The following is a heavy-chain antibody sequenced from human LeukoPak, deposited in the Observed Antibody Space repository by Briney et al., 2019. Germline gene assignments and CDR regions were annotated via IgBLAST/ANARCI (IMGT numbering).Heavy chain of an antibody. J-gene: IGHJ4*02. CDR3: ARDPLGG. CDR1: GFTISSYS. V-gene: IGHV3-21*01. Sequence: GGSLRLSCAASGFTISSYSMNWVRQAPGKGLEWVSSISSSSYIYYADSVKGRFTISRDNAKNSLYLQMNSLRAEDTAVYYCARDPLGGWGQGTLVTVSS. CDR2: ISSSSYI. D-gene: IGHD3-16*01.